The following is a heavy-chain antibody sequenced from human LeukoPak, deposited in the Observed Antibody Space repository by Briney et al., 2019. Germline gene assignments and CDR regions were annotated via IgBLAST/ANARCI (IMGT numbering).Heavy chain of an antibody. J-gene: IGHJ4*02. Sequence: SETLSLTCTVSGGSISSSSDYWGWIRQPPGKGLEWIGSIYYSGSTYYNPSLKSRVTISVDTSKNQFSLKLSSVTAADTAVYYCARHSGDGYNLFLDYWGQGTLVTVSS. CDR2: IYYSGST. CDR1: GGSISSSSDY. D-gene: IGHD5-12*01. CDR3: ARHSGDGYNLFLDY. V-gene: IGHV4-39*01.